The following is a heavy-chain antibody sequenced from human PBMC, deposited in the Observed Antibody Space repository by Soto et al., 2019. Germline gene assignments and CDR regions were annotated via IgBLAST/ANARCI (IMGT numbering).Heavy chain of an antibody. CDR2: IYYSGRT. CDR3: ARAYSRSSSGDY. D-gene: IGHD6-6*01. Sequence: ETLSLTCPVSGASIRDYFWTWIRQPPGKGLEWIGYIYYSGRTNYNPSLKSRVSISVDTSKNHFSLQLRSVTAADTAVYYCARAYSRSSSGDYWGQGTLVTVSS. V-gene: IGHV4-59*01. CDR1: GASIRDYF. J-gene: IGHJ4*02.